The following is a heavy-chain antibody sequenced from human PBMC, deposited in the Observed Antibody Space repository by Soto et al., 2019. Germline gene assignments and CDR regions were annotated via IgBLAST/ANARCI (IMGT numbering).Heavy chain of an antibody. CDR2: ISYEGSNK. CDR3: AKVYGDYDYYYYGMDV. D-gene: IGHD4-17*01. Sequence: QVQLVESGGGVVQPGRSLRLSCAASGFTFSSYSMHWVRQAPGKGLEWVAVISYEGSNKYYADSVKGRFTISRDNSKNTLYLQMNSLRAEDTAVYYCAKVYGDYDYYYYGMDVWGQGTTVTVSS. V-gene: IGHV3-30-3*01. CDR1: GFTFSSYS. J-gene: IGHJ6*02.